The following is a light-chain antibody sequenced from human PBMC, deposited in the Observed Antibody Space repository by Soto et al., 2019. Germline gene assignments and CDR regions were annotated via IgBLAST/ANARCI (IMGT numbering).Light chain of an antibody. CDR3: GSYGGSNNYVL. CDR1: SSDVGGYNF. Sequence: QSALTQPPSASGSPGQSVTISCTGTSSDVGGYNFVSWYQQHPGKAPKLMIYEVTKRPSGVPDRFSGSKSDNTASLTVSGLQAEDEADYYCGSYGGSNNYVLFGGGTKLTV. J-gene: IGLJ2*01. CDR2: EVT. V-gene: IGLV2-8*01.